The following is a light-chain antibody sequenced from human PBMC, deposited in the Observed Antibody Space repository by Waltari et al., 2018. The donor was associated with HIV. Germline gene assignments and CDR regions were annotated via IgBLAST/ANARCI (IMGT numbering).Light chain of an antibody. Sequence: QSALTQPASVSGSPGQSITISCTGTRTDIAIHEYVSWYQQHPGKAPKLIIYEATDRPSVVSNRFSVSKSGNTASLTISGLLAEDEADYYCCSYSGRTTVFGTGTRVTVL. CDR2: EAT. V-gene: IGLV2-14*01. CDR1: RTDIAIHEY. J-gene: IGLJ1*01. CDR3: CSYSGRTTV.